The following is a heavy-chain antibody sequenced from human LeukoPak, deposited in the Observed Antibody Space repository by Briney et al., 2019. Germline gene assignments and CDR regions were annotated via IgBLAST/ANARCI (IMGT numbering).Heavy chain of an antibody. V-gene: IGHV3-21*01. CDR3: AEQGDCTNGVCYPHYFAS. CDR2: ISTSSTYI. Sequence: SGGSLRLSCAASGFTFSTYTMNWVRQAPGQGLERVSSISTSSTYIYYADSVKGRFTISRDNSKNTLYLQMNSLRAEDTAVYYCAEQGDCTNGVCYPHYFASWGQGSLVTVSS. J-gene: IGHJ4*02. CDR1: GFTFSTYT. D-gene: IGHD2-8*01.